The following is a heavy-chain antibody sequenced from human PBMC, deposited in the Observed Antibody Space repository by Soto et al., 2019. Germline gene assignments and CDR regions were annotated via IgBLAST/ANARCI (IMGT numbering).Heavy chain of an antibody. CDR3: ARGQHLEWLLYRGYYYYGMDV. J-gene: IGHJ6*02. CDR2: INHSGST. V-gene: IGHV4-34*01. CDR1: GGSFSGYY. Sequence: SETLSLTCAVYGGSFSGYYWSWIRQPPGKGLEWIGEINHSGSTNYNPSLKSRVTISVDTSKNQFSLKLSSVTAADTAVYYCARGQHLEWLLYRGYYYYGMDVWGQGTTVTVSS. D-gene: IGHD3-3*01.